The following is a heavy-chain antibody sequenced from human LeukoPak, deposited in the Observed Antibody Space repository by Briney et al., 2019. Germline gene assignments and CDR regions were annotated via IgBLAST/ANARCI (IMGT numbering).Heavy chain of an antibody. CDR2: ISYDGSNK. J-gene: IGHJ6*02. CDR1: GYTFTDYY. V-gene: IGHV3-30-3*01. D-gene: IGHD3-10*01. CDR3: ARARFGGPRYYGMDV. Sequence: SCEASGYTFTDYYMHWVRQAPGKGLEWVAVISYDGSNKYYADSVKGRFTISRDNSKNTLYLQMNSLRAEDTAVYYCARARFGGPRYYGMDVWGQGTTVTVSS.